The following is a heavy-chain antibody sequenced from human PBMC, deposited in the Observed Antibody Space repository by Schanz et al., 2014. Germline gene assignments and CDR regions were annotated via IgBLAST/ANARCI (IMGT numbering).Heavy chain of an antibody. D-gene: IGHD2-21*02. Sequence: EVQLVQSGAEVKKPGESLRISCQASGSSFTTYWISWVRQMPGKGLEWMGRIDPSDSYTNYGPSFRGHITISADNSITTAYLQWSSLKASDSATYFCARHAQGNYGGNSRPDDYWGQGTLVTVSS. CDR3: ARHAQGNYGGNSRPDDY. J-gene: IGHJ4*02. CDR1: GSSFTTYW. V-gene: IGHV5-10-1*03. CDR2: IDPSDSYT.